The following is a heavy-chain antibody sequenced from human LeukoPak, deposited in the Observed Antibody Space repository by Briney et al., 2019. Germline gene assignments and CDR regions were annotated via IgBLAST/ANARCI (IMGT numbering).Heavy chain of an antibody. D-gene: IGHD3-22*01. CDR3: ARGGYYYDSSGYRFDY. Sequence: GGSLRLSCAASGFTFSRYWMHWLRQAPGKGPVWVSRISTDGSSASYADSVKGRFTISRDNGKNTLYLQMNSLRAEDTAVYYCARGGYYYDSSGYRFDYWGQGTLVTVSS. J-gene: IGHJ4*02. CDR2: ISTDGSSA. CDR1: GFTFSRYW. V-gene: IGHV3-74*01.